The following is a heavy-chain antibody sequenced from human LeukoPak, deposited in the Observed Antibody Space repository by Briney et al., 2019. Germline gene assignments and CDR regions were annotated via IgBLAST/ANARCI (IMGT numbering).Heavy chain of an antibody. D-gene: IGHD4-17*01. V-gene: IGHV4-4*08. CDR2: VYSSGST. CDR3: ARDDYGVFDAFDV. Sequence: SEALSLTCTVSGGSTSSHFWTWIRQPPGKGLEWLGYVYSSGSTNYNPSLQSRVTMTLDASKNQFYMKLTSVTAADTAVYFCARDDYGVFDAFDVWGQGTVVTVSS. CDR1: GGSTSSHF. J-gene: IGHJ3*01.